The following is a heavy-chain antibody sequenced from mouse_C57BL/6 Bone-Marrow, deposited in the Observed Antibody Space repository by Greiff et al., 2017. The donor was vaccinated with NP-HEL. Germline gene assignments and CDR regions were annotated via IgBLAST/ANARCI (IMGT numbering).Heavy chain of an antibody. D-gene: IGHD2-5*01. J-gene: IGHJ2*01. V-gene: IGHV5-17*01. CDR1: GFTFSDYG. CDR3: ARISKNCLDY. CDR2: ISSGSSTI. Sequence: EVKLVESGGGLVKPGGSLKLSCAVSGFTFSDYGMHWVRQAPEKGLEWVAYISSGSSTIYYAATVKGRFTITRDNAKNTLFLQMTSLRSEDTAIYYCARISKNCLDYWGRGTTLTVSS.